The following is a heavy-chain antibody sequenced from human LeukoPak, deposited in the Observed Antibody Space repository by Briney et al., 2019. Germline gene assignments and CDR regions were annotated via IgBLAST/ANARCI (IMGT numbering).Heavy chain of an antibody. V-gene: IGHV1-18*01. J-gene: IGHJ4*02. CDR1: GYTFTSYG. D-gene: IGHD6-13*01. CDR2: ISAYNGNT. CDR3: ARDRRVAARWGYYFDY. Sequence: ASVKVSCKASGYTFTSYGISWVRQAPGQGLEWMGWISAYNGNTIYAQKLQGRVTMTTDTSTSTAYMELRSLRSDDTAVYYCARDRRVAARWGYYFDYWGQGTLVTVSS.